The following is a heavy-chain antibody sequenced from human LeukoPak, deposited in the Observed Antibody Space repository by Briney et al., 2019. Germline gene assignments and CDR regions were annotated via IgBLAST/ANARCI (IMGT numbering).Heavy chain of an antibody. Sequence: SETLSLTCAVSGGSISSSNWWSWVRQPPGKGLEWIGEIYHSGSTNYNPSLKSRVTISVDKSKNQFSLELSSVTAADTAVYYCARDVRGIAAADPLDWGQGTLVTVSS. CDR2: IYHSGST. V-gene: IGHV4-4*02. J-gene: IGHJ4*02. D-gene: IGHD6-13*01. CDR3: ARDVRGIAAADPLD. CDR1: GGSISSSNW.